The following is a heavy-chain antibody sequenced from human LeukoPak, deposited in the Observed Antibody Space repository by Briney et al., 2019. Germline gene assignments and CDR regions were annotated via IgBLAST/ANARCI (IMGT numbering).Heavy chain of an antibody. Sequence: SGTLSLTCAVSGGSFSSSSWWSWVRQPPGKGLEWIGEIYHSGSTNYNPSLKSRVTIFVDKSKTQFSLKLSSVTAADTAVYYCARGRPEITMIVVLDAFDIWGQGTMVTVSS. V-gene: IGHV4-4*02. D-gene: IGHD3-22*01. CDR3: ARGRPEITMIVVLDAFDI. J-gene: IGHJ3*02. CDR2: IYHSGST. CDR1: GGSFSSSSW.